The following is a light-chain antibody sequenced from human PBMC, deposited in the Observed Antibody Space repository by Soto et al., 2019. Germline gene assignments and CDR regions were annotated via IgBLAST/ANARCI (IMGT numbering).Light chain of an antibody. CDR1: SNDVGGYNY. Sequence: QSALTQPASVSGSPGQSITISCTGTSNDVGGYNYVSWYQQHLGKAPKLMIYEVSNRPSGISNRFSGSKSGNTASLTISGLQAEDEADYYCSSYTTSITYVFGTGTKVTGL. J-gene: IGLJ1*01. V-gene: IGLV2-14*01. CDR2: EVS. CDR3: SSYTTSITYV.